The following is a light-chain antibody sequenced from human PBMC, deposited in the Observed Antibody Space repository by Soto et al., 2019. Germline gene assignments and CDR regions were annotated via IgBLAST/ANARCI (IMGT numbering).Light chain of an antibody. CDR1: QSISSY. J-gene: IGKJ2*01. CDR3: QQSYSTLYT. CDR2: AAS. Sequence: DIPMTQSPSSLSASVGDRVTITCRASQSISSYLNWYQQKPGKAPQLLIYAASSLQSGVPSRFSGSGSGTDVTLTISSLQPADFATYSCQQSYSTLYTFGQGTKLEIK. V-gene: IGKV1-39*01.